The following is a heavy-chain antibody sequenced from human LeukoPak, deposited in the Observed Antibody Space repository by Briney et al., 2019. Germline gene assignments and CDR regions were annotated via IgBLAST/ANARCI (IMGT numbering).Heavy chain of an antibody. Sequence: GGSLRLSCAASGFTFSSYAMHWVRQAPGKGLEWVAVISYDGSNKYYADSVKGRFTISRDNSKNTLYLQMNSLRAEGTAVYYCARVEYGPWGQGTLVTVSS. V-gene: IGHV3-30-3*01. CDR1: GFTFSSYA. J-gene: IGHJ5*02. D-gene: IGHD1-1*01. CDR3: ARVEYGP. CDR2: ISYDGSNK.